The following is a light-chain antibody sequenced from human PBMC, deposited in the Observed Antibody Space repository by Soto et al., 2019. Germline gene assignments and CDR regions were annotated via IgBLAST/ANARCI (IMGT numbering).Light chain of an antibody. V-gene: IGLV2-11*01. J-gene: IGLJ2*01. Sequence: QSALTQPRSVSGSPGQSVTISCTGTSSDVGGYNYVSWYQQHPGKAPKLMIYDVSKRPSGVPDRFSGSKSGNTASLTISGLQAEDEADYYCCSYAVSSLVFGGGTKLTVL. CDR2: DVS. CDR1: SSDVGGYNY. CDR3: CSYAVSSLV.